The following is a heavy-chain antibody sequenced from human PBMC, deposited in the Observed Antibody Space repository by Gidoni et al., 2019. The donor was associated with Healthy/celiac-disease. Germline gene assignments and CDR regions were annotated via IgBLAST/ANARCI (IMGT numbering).Heavy chain of an antibody. D-gene: IGHD6-13*01. V-gene: IGHV2-70*15. J-gene: IGHJ5*02. Sequence: QVTLRESGPALVKPTQTLTLTCTFSGFSLSTSGMCVSWIRQPPGKALEWLARIDWDDDKYYSTSLKTRLTISKDTSKNQVVLTMTNMDPVDTATYYCARIGLRVAAAGGGDWFDPWGQGTLVTVSS. CDR1: GFSLSTSGMC. CDR3: ARIGLRVAAAGGGDWFDP. CDR2: IDWDDDK.